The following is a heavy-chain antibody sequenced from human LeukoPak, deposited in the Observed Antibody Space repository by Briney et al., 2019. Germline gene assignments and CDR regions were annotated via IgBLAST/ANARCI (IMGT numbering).Heavy chain of an antibody. V-gene: IGHV3-7*01. CDR3: ARDRGHYFDY. CDR1: GFTFSNYW. Sequence: GGSLRLSCVASGFTFSNYWMSWVRQAPGKGLEWVANIKQDGSDKYYVDSVKGRFTISRDNAKNLLYLQMNSLRAENTAVYYCARDRGHYFDYWGQGTLVTVSS. CDR2: IKQDGSDK. J-gene: IGHJ4*02. D-gene: IGHD2-15*01.